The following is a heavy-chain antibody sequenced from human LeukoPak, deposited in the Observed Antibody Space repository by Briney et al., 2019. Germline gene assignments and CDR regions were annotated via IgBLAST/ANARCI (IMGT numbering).Heavy chain of an antibody. D-gene: IGHD5-24*01. CDR1: GFTFSSYW. CDR2: IKQDGSEK. V-gene: IGHV3-7*04. J-gene: IGHJ4*02. CDR3: AGGWLQDNFDY. Sequence: GGSLRLSCAASGFTFSSYWMSWVRQAPGKGLEWVANIKQDGSEKYYVDSVKGRFTISRDNAKNSLYLQMNSLRAEDTAVYYRAGGWLQDNFDYWGQGTLVTVSS.